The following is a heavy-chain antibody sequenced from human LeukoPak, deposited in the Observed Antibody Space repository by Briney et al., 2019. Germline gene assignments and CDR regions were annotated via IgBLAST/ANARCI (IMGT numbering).Heavy chain of an antibody. Sequence: GGSLRLSCAASGFTVSSNYMSWVRQAPGKGLKWVSVIYSGGSTYYAASVKGRFTISRDNSKNTLYLQMNSLRAEDTAVYYCARGADYDYVWGSYPGYYFDYWGQGTLVTVSS. J-gene: IGHJ4*02. CDR3: ARGADYDYVWGSYPGYYFDY. CDR1: GFTVSSNY. D-gene: IGHD3-16*02. V-gene: IGHV3-66*01. CDR2: IYSGGST.